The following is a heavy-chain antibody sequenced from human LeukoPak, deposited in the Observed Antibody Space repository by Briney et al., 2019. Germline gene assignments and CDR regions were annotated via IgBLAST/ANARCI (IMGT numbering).Heavy chain of an antibody. CDR2: INHSGST. J-gene: IGHJ4*02. CDR3: ARGSRKPRCSRPGYSYGGGYFDY. V-gene: IGHV4-34*01. Sequence: SETLSLTCAVYGGSFSGYYWSWIRQPPGKGLEWIGEINHSGSTNYNPSLKSRVTISVDTSKNQFSLKLSSVTAADTAVYYCARGSRKPRCSRPGYSYGGGYFDYWGQGTLVTVSS. CDR1: GGSFSGYY. D-gene: IGHD5-18*01.